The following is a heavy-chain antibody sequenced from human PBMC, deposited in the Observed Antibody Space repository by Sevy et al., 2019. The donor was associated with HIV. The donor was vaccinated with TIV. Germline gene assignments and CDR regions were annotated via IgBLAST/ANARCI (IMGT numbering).Heavy chain of an antibody. CDR2: IYSGGST. J-gene: IGHJ4*02. CDR3: AREDATMVLSVDY. D-gene: IGHD3-10*01. Sequence: GGSLRLSCAASGFTVSSSYMTWVRQPPGKGLEWVSVIYSGGSTYYADSVKGRFTISRDNSKNTVYLQMNSLRAEDTAIYYCAREDATMVLSVDYWGQGTLVTVSS. CDR1: GFTVSSSY. V-gene: IGHV3-53*01.